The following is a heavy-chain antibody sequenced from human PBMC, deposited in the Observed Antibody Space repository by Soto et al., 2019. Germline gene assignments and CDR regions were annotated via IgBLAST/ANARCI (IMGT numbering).Heavy chain of an antibody. CDR3: ARAGTGIAVYGS. V-gene: IGHV3-11*05. CDR2: ISSSSSYT. J-gene: IGHJ4*02. CDR1: GFTFSDYY. Sequence: QVQLVESGGGLVKPGGSLRLSCAASGFTFSDYYMSWIRQAPGKGLEWVSYISSSSSYTNYADSVKGRFTISRDNAKNFLWLKMNGLGAGDRARYSCARAGTGIAVYGSGGQGTLVPVSS. D-gene: IGHD3-10*01.